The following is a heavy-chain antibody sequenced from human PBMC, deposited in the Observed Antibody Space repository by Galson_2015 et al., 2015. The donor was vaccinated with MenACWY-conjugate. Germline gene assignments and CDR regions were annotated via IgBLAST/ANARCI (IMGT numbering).Heavy chain of an antibody. D-gene: IGHD3-22*01. J-gene: IGHJ3*02. CDR2: IGWRDNK. CDR1: GFSLSTYEMC. V-gene: IGHV2-70*18. CDR3: ARMHIVLDATDAFDI. Sequence: PALVKPTQPLTLPSTFSGFSLSTYEMCIYWVRQPPGKALEWLARIGWRDNKYFTTSLKTRLTISKDTSTNQVVLTMTNVDPVDTATYYCARMHIVLDATDAFDIWGQGTMVTVSS.